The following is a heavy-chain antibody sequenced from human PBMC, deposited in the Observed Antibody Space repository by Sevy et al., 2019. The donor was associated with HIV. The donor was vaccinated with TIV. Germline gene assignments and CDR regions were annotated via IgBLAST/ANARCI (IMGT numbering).Heavy chain of an antibody. CDR1: GYTFTSYD. J-gene: IGHJ6*02. CDR3: ARFLSKSYYYYYAMDV. Sequence: ASVKVSCKASGYTFTSYDINWVRQATGQGLEWMGWMNPNSGNTGYAQKFQGRVTMTRNTSISTAYMELSSLRSEDTAVYYCARFLSKSYYYYYAMDVWGQGTTVTVSS. V-gene: IGHV1-8*01. CDR2: MNPNSGNT. D-gene: IGHD2-2*01.